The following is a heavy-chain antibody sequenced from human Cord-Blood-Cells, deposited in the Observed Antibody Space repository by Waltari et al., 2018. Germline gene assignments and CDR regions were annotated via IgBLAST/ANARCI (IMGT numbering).Heavy chain of an antibody. V-gene: IGHV1-2*06. J-gene: IGHJ4*02. D-gene: IGHD6-19*01. Sequence: QVQLVQSGAEVKKPGASVKVSCKASGYTFTGYYMHWVRPAPGQGLEWMGRINPNSGGTNYAQKFQGRVTMTRDTSISTAYMELSRLRSDDTAVYYCARAYSSGWYYFDYWGQGTLVTVSS. CDR1: GYTFTGYY. CDR3: ARAYSSGWYYFDY. CDR2: INPNSGGT.